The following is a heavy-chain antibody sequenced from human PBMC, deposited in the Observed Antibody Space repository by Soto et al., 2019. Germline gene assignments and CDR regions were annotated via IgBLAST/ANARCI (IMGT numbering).Heavy chain of an antibody. CDR3: VPDNTVVLYSSGRYYGFGDY. CDR1: GFTFSYYA. J-gene: IGHJ4*02. Sequence: EVQLLESGGGLVQPGGSLRLSCAASGFTFSYYAMGWVRQAPGKGLEWVSTIHVGSTFYADPVKGRLAISRDNSMNTLYLHMSSLRAEYTAVYYCVPDNTVVLYSSGRYYGFGDYCGQGTLVTVSS. V-gene: IGHV3-23*05. CDR2: IHVGST. D-gene: IGHD3-22*01.